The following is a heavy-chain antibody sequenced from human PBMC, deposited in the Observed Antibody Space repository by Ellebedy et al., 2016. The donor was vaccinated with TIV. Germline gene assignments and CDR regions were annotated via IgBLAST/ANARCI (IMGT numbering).Heavy chain of an antibody. V-gene: IGHV5-51*01. CDR2: IYPGDSDT. CDR3: ARQTGDPWYFDL. Sequence: KVSCXGSGYSFSNYWIAWVRQMPGKGLEWMGIIYPGDSDTRYSPSFQGQVTVSADRSISTAYLQWSGLKASDTAMYYCARQTGDPWYFDLWGRGTLVTVSS. J-gene: IGHJ2*01. D-gene: IGHD7-27*01. CDR1: GYSFSNYW.